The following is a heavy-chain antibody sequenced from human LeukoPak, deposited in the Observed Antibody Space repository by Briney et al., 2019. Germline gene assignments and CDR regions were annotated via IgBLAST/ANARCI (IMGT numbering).Heavy chain of an antibody. CDR1: GGSISSGGYY. J-gene: IGHJ4*02. D-gene: IGHD3-22*01. V-gene: IGHV4-31*03. CDR2: IYYTGRT. CDR3: AKGNNGYYDY. Sequence: SETLSLTCSVSGGSISSGGYYWSWIRQHPGKGLEWIGYIYYTGRTNYTPSLKSRVTISVDTSENEFSLKLSSVTAADTAVYYCAKGNNGYYDYWGQGTLVTVSS.